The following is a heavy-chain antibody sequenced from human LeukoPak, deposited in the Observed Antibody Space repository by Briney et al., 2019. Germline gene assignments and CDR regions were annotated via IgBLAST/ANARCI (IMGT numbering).Heavy chain of an antibody. J-gene: IGHJ4*02. CDR2: IYPGDSDT. D-gene: IGHD3-22*01. CDR3: AMRDSSGYSFDY. V-gene: IGHV5-51*01. CDR1: GYSFTNYW. Sequence: GESLKISCKGSGYSFTNYWIGWVRQMPGQGLEWMGIIYPGDSDTRYTPSLQGQVTISADKSISTAYLQWSSLKASDTAMYYCAMRDSSGYSFDYWGQGTLVTVSS.